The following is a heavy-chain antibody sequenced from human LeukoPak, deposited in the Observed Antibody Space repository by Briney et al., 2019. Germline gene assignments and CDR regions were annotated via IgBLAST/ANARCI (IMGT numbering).Heavy chain of an antibody. Sequence: GASVKVSCKASGGTFSSYAISWVRQAPGQGLEWMGWISAYNGNTNYAQKLQGRVTMTTDTSTSTAYMELRSLRSDDTAVYYCVREDYYDSSADWGQGTLVTVSP. V-gene: IGHV1-18*01. D-gene: IGHD3-22*01. J-gene: IGHJ4*02. CDR2: ISAYNGNT. CDR1: GGTFSSYA. CDR3: VREDYYDSSAD.